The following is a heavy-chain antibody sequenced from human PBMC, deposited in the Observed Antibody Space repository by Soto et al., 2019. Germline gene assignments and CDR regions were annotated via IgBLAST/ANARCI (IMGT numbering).Heavy chain of an antibody. CDR1: GFTFNIYA. V-gene: IGHV3-23*01. CDR3: AKDRYLDHDSRGYLYDN. J-gene: IGHJ4*02. Sequence: GGSLRLSCAASGFTFNIYAMTWGRQAPGKGLEWVSAISRYGDFTYYADSVEGRFTISRDNSKNTLYLQMNSLRAEDTAVYYCAKDRYLDHDSRGYLYDNWGQGTLVTVSS. D-gene: IGHD3-22*01. CDR2: ISRYGDFT.